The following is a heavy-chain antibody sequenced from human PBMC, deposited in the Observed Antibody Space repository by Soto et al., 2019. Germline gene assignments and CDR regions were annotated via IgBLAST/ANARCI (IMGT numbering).Heavy chain of an antibody. D-gene: IGHD3-16*02. Sequence: PSETLSLTCTVSGGSISSYYWSWIRQPPGKGLEWIGYIYYSGSTNYNPSLKSRVTISVDTSKNQFSLKLSSVTAADTAVYYCAREAVWGSYRYFDYWGQGTLVTVSS. J-gene: IGHJ4*02. CDR3: AREAVWGSYRYFDY. V-gene: IGHV4-59*12. CDR2: IYYSGST. CDR1: GGSISSYY.